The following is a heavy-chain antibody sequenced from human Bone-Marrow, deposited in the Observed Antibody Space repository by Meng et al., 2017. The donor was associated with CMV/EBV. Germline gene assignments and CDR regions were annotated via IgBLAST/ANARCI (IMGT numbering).Heavy chain of an antibody. J-gene: IGHJ4*02. CDR2: ISCSAYTR. Sequence: GESLKISCAASGFNFNVYEMNWVRQAPGKGMEWVAYISCSAYTRLYSDSVKGRFTISRDNAKTLVHLQMNSLRAEDTATYYCAAGGGFDFWGQGALVTVSS. D-gene: IGHD3-16*01. V-gene: IGHV3-48*03. CDR1: GFNFNVYE. CDR3: AAGGGFDF.